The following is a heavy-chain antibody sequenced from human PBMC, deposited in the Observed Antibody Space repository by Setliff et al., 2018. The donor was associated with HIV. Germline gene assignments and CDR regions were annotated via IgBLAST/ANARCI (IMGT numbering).Heavy chain of an antibody. D-gene: IGHD2-2*03. CDR2: IIPIFGTS. J-gene: IGHJ4*02. Sequence: SVKVSCKASGGTFSSYAISWVRQAPGQGLEWMGGIIPIFGTSNYPQVRDRVTLSRDSSINTAYMEVNRLTYDDTALYYCAKGAGGYYDYWSQGVLVTVS. CDR1: GGTFSSYA. V-gene: IGHV1-69*05. CDR3: AKGAGGYYDY.